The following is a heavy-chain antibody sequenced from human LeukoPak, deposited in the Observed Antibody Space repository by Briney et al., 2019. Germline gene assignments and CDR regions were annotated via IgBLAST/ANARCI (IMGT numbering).Heavy chain of an antibody. CDR2: IYHIGST. D-gene: IGHD3-9*01. V-gene: IGHV4-38-2*01. CDR3: ARRGDILTDYAFDY. J-gene: IGHJ4*02. CDR1: GYSISRGYY. Sequence: SKTLSLTCGVSGYSISRGYYWAWIRQPPGKGLEWIGTIYHIGSTYYNPSLESRVTISVDTSKNEFSLNLNSVTAADTAVYYCARRGDILTDYAFDYWGQGTLVTVSS.